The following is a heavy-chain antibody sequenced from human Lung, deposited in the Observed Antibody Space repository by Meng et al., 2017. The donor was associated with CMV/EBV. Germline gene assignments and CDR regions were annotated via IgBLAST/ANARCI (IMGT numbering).Heavy chain of an antibody. J-gene: IGHJ6*02. D-gene: IGHD3-10*01. Sequence: GESXKISXAAFEFTFSSYRMNWVRQAPGKGLEWVSFISSTSAYIDYADSVKGRFTISRDNARNSLFLQMNSLRAEDTAVYYCARDIRGSDYYYGMDVWGQGTTVTVSS. CDR3: ARDIRGSDYYYGMDV. CDR1: EFTFSSYR. CDR2: ISSTSAYI. V-gene: IGHV3-21*01.